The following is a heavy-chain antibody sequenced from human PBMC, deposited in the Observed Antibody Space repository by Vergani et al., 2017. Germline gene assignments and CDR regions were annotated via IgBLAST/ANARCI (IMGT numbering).Heavy chain of an antibody. CDR3: AKNPGISTTRHYYAMDV. D-gene: IGHD1-1*01. V-gene: IGHV3-11*04. CDR2: ISPGASTV. CDR1: GFKFSDHY. J-gene: IGHJ6*02. Sequence: LQLVESGGGLVQPGGSLRLSCAASGFKFSDHYMSWIRQEPGKGLEWVSHISPGASTVSYTDSVTGRFTVSRDNDNNSLTLDMTTLRVEDTAVYYCAKNPGISTTRHYYAMDVWGQGTTVTVSS.